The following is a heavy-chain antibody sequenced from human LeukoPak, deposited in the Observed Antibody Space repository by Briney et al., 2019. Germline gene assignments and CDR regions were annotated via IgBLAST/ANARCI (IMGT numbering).Heavy chain of an antibody. CDR1: GYSFTSYW. V-gene: IGHV5-51*01. CDR2: IYPGDSDT. D-gene: IGHD3-10*01. J-gene: IGHJ3*02. Sequence: GESLQISCKGSGYSFTSYWIDWVRQMPGKGLEWMGIIYPGDSDTRYSPSFQGQVTISADKSISTAYLQWSSLKASDTAMYYCARPSYYGSGSYYSGPRDDAFDIWGQGTMVTVSS. CDR3: ARPSYYGSGSYYSGPRDDAFDI.